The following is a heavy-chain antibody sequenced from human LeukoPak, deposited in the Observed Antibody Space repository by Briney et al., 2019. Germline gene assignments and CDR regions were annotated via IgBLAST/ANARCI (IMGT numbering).Heavy chain of an antibody. D-gene: IGHD1-26*01. V-gene: IGHV3-30*02. Sequence: GGSLRLSCAASGFTFSSYGMHWVRQAPGKGLEWAAFIRYDGSNKYYADSVKGRFTISRDNSKNTLYLQMNSLRAEDTAVYYCAKKSSVVGATNAEYFQHWGQGTLVTVSS. J-gene: IGHJ1*01. CDR3: AKKSSVVGATNAEYFQH. CDR2: IRYDGSNK. CDR1: GFTFSSYG.